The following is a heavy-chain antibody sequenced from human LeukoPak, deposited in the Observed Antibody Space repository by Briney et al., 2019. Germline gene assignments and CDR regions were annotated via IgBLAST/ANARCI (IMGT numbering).Heavy chain of an antibody. Sequence: ASVKVSCKASGYTFTSYDINWVRQATGQGLEWMGWVNPNSGNTGYAQKFQGRVTMTRNTSISTAYMELSSLRSEDTAVYYCARAGWPGYYYYYMDVWGKGTTVTVSS. J-gene: IGHJ6*03. CDR3: ARAGWPGYYYYYMDV. D-gene: IGHD2-15*01. CDR1: GYTFTSYD. CDR2: VNPNSGNT. V-gene: IGHV1-8*01.